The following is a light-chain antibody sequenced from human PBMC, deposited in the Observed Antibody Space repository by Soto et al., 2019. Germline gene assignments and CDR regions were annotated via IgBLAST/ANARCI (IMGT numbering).Light chain of an antibody. CDR1: QSVTSN. Sequence: EIVMTQSPATLSVSPGERATLSCRASQSVTSNIAWYQQKPGQAPRLLIYRASTRATGIPARFSGSGSGTEFTLPISSLQSEDFAVYYCQQYNSWPPLTFGGGTRVEIK. V-gene: IGKV3-15*01. J-gene: IGKJ4*01. CDR2: RAS. CDR3: QQYNSWPPLT.